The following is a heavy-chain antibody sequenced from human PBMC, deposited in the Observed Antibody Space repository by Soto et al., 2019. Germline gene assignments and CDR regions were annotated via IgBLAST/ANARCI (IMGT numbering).Heavy chain of an antibody. J-gene: IGHJ4*02. V-gene: IGHV4-34*01. CDR3: ARGGFWSGYYHFDD. CDR2: INHSGST. Sequence: SETLSLTCAVYGGSFSGYYWSWIRQPPGKGLEWIGEINHSGSTNYNPSLKSRVTISVDTSKNQFSLKLSSVTAADTAVYYCARGGFWSGYYHFDDWGQGTLVTVSS. CDR1: GGSFSGYY. D-gene: IGHD3-3*01.